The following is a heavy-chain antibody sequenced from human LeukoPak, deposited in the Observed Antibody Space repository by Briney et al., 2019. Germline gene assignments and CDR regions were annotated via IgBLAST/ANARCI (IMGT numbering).Heavy chain of an antibody. CDR2: VDHTGST. CDR3: ARGRVSSSTWYSTYYYFFYMDL. D-gene: IGHD4-11*01. J-gene: IGHJ6*03. Sequence: SETLSLTCSVSDDSITMYYWTWIRQPPGKGLEWIGYVDHTGSTNFNPSLNGRVSISRDTTKNLFSLRLRSVTAADTAVYFCARGRVSSSTWYSTYYYFFYMDLWGKGTTVTVSS. V-gene: IGHV4-59*01. CDR1: DDSITMYY.